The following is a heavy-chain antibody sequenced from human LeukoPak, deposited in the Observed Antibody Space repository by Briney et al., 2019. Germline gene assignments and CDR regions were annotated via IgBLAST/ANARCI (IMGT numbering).Heavy chain of an antibody. CDR2: INPRGGST. D-gene: IGHD3-22*01. Sequence: ASVEVSCKASGYIFTTYYMHWMRQAPGQGPEWMGIINPRGGSTDYAQKFQDRVTMTSDTSTSTVYMELNSLRSEDTAVYYCARVGDSSGLALPYYYYYMDVWGKGTTVTISS. CDR3: ARVGDSSGLALPYYYYYMDV. V-gene: IGHV1-46*01. J-gene: IGHJ6*03. CDR1: GYIFTTYY.